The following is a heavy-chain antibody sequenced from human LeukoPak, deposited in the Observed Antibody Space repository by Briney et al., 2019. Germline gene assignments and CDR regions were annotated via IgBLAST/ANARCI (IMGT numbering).Heavy chain of an antibody. Sequence: KPGGSLRLSCAASGFTFSNAWMSWVRQAPGKGLEWVGRIKSKTDGGTTDYAAPVKGRFTISRDDSKNTLYLQTNSLKTEDTAVYYCTTDSYYYDSSGFHYFDYWGQGTLVTVSP. V-gene: IGHV3-15*01. J-gene: IGHJ4*02. CDR3: TTDSYYYDSSGFHYFDY. CDR1: GFTFSNAW. D-gene: IGHD3-22*01. CDR2: IKSKTDGGTT.